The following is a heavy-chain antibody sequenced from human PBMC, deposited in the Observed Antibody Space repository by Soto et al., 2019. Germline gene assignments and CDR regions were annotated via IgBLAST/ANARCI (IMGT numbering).Heavy chain of an antibody. CDR1: GSTFSSYW. CDR3: ARADYSNYGLANY. Sequence: GGSLRLSCAASGSTFSSYWMHWVRQAPGKGLVWVSRINSDGSSTSYADSVKGRFTISRDNAKNTLYLQMNSLRAEDTAVYYCARADYSNYGLANYWGQGTLVTVSS. J-gene: IGHJ4*02. CDR2: INSDGSST. D-gene: IGHD4-4*01. V-gene: IGHV3-74*01.